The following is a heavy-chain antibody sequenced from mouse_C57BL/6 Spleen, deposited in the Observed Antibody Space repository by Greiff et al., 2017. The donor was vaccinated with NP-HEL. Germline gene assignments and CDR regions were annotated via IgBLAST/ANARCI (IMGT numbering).Heavy chain of an antibody. Sequence: EVQLQQSGPELVKPGASVKIPCKASGYTFTDYNMDWVKQSHGKSLEWIGDINPNNGGTIYNQKFKGKATLTVDKSSSTAYMELRSLTSEDTAVYYCARLYYGNYGAMDYWGQGTSVTVSS. D-gene: IGHD2-1*01. V-gene: IGHV1-18*01. J-gene: IGHJ4*01. CDR1: GYTFTDYN. CDR3: ARLYYGNYGAMDY. CDR2: INPNNGGT.